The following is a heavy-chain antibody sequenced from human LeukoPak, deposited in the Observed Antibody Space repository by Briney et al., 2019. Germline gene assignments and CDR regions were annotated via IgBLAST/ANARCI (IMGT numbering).Heavy chain of an antibody. CDR1: GGSISSGGYY. V-gene: IGHV4-31*03. Sequence: PSQTLSLTCTVSGGSISSGGYYWSWIRQHPGKGLEWIGYIYYSGSTYYNPSLKSRVTISVDTSKNQFSLKLSSVTDADTAVYYCARGTTVTTFDYWGQGTLVTVSS. CDR2: IYYSGST. J-gene: IGHJ4*02. D-gene: IGHD4-17*01. CDR3: ARGTTVTTFDY.